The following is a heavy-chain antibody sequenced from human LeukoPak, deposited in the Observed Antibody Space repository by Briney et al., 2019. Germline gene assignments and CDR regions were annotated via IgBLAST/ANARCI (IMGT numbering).Heavy chain of an antibody. CDR1: GGTFSSYA. CDR2: IIPIFGTA. J-gene: IGHJ4*02. D-gene: IGHD3-22*01. V-gene: IGHV1-69*06. CDR3: ARAVLVITPRTTKIKRYYFDY. Sequence: ASVKVSCKASGGTFSSYAISWVRQAPGQGLEWMGGIIPIFGTANYAQKFQGRVTITGNTSITTAYLELSSLRSEDTAVYYCARAVLVITPRTTKIKRYYFDYWGQGTLVTVSS.